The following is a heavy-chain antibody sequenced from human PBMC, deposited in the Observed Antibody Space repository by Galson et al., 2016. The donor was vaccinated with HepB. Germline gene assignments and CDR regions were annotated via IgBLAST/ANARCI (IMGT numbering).Heavy chain of an antibody. Sequence: SETLSLTCTVSGGSISSYYWSWIRQPPGKGLEWMGYIYNSGNTNYNPSLKSRVPISVDTSKNQISLKLTSVSAADTAVYYCARDRGGYNPFDYWGQGMLVTVSS. J-gene: IGHJ4*02. CDR2: IYNSGNT. CDR1: GGSISSYY. D-gene: IGHD5-24*01. CDR3: ARDRGGYNPFDY. V-gene: IGHV4-59*01.